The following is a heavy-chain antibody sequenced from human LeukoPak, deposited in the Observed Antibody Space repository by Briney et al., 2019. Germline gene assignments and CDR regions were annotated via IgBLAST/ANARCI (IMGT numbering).Heavy chain of an antibody. J-gene: IGHJ3*02. V-gene: IGHV1-46*01. CDR1: GYTFTGYY. CDR2: INPSGGST. CDR3: AVCSGGSCYASPFDI. D-gene: IGHD2-15*01. Sequence: GASVKVSCKASGYTFTGYYMHWVRQAPGQGLEWMGIINPSGGSTSYAQKFQGRVTMTRDMSTSTVYMELSSLRSEDTAVYYCAVCSGGSCYASPFDIWGQGTMVTVSS.